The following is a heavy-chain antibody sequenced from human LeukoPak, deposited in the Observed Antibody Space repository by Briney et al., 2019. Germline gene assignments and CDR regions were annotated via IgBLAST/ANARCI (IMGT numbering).Heavy chain of an antibody. CDR2: IYPGDSDT. Sequence: GESLKISCKGSGYSFTSYWIGWVRQMPGKGLEWMGIIYPGDSDTRYSPSFQGQVTISADKSISTAYLQWSSRKASDTAMYYCARHPSMTTVTTWFDPWGQGTLVTVSS. D-gene: IGHD4-17*01. CDR3: ARHPSMTTVTTWFDP. V-gene: IGHV5-51*01. CDR1: GYSFTSYW. J-gene: IGHJ5*02.